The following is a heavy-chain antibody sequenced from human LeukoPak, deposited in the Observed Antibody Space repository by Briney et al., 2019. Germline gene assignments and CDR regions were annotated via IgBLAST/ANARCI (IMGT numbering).Heavy chain of an antibody. J-gene: IGHJ3*02. CDR1: GGSISSGEYY. CDR3: GRGTSYYDSSVDAFDI. D-gene: IGHD3-22*01. CDR2: IYYSGST. V-gene: IGHV4-30-4*08. Sequence: SQTLSLTCTVSGGSISSGEYYWSWIRQPPGKGLEWIGYIYYSGSTYYNPSLKSRVTISVDTSKNQFSLKLSSVTAADTAVYYCGRGTSYYDSSVDAFDIWGQGTMVTVSS.